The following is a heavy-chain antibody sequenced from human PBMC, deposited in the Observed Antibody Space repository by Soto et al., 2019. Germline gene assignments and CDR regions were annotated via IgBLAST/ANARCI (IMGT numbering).Heavy chain of an antibody. CDR2: ISGSGGST. J-gene: IGHJ4*02. D-gene: IGHD3-9*01. CDR3: AKWGGYYDILTGSD. CDR1: GFTFSSYA. Sequence: PGGSLRLSCAASGFTFSSYAMSWVRQAPGKGLEWVSAISGSGGSTYYADSVKGRFTISRDNSKNTLYLQMNSLRAEDTAVYYCAKWGGYYDILTGSDWGQGTLVTVSS. V-gene: IGHV3-23*01.